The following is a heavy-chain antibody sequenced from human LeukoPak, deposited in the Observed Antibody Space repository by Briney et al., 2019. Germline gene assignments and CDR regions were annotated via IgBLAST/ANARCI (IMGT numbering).Heavy chain of an antibody. CDR1: GFTFSGSA. J-gene: IGHJ4*02. CDR2: IRSKANSYAT. D-gene: IGHD5-24*01. CDR3: TRQAPWESYKY. V-gene: IGHV3-73*01. Sequence: GGSLRLSCAASGFTFSGSAMHWVRQASGKGLEWVGRIRSKANSYATAYAASVKGRFTISRDDPKNTAYLQMNSLKTEDTAVYYCTRQAPWESYKYWGQGTLVTVSS.